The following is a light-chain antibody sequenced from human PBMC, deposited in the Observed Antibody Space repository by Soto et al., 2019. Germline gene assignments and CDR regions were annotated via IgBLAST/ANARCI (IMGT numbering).Light chain of an antibody. CDR3: QSYDNSLGGSV. CDR1: SSNIGAGYD. CDR2: GNS. V-gene: IGLV1-40*01. Sequence: QSVLTQPPSVSGAPGQRVTISCTGSSSNIGAGYDVHWYQQLPGTAPNLLIYGNSNRPSGVPDRFSGSKSGTSASLAITGLQAEDEADYYCQSYDNSLGGSVFGGGTKLTVL. J-gene: IGLJ3*02.